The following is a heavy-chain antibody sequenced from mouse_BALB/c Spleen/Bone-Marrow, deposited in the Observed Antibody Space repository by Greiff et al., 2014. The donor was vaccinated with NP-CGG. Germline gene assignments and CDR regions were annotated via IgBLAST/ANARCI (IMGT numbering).Heavy chain of an antibody. D-gene: IGHD1-1*01. CDR1: GFNIKDTY. Sequence: VQLQQSGAELVKPGASVKLSCIASGFNIKDTYMHWVKQRPEQGLEWIGRIDPANGNTKYDPKFQGKATITADTSSNTAYLQLNSLTSEDTAVYYCARYYYGTRYYFDYWGQGTTLTVSS. J-gene: IGHJ2*01. V-gene: IGHV14-3*02. CDR2: IDPANGNT. CDR3: ARYYYGTRYYFDY.